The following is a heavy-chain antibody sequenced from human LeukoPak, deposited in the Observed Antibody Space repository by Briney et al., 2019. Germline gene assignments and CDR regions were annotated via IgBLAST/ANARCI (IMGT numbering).Heavy chain of an antibody. Sequence: GGSLRLSCAASGFTFSNYWMHWVRQAPGKGLVYVSRINSDGSSANYADSVQGRFTISRDNAKNTLYLEMNSLRAEDTAVYYCARGAYGSGSYGDNWFDPWGQGTLVTVSS. D-gene: IGHD3-10*01. CDR3: ARGAYGSGSYGDNWFDP. CDR2: INSDGSSA. V-gene: IGHV3-74*01. CDR1: GFTFSNYW. J-gene: IGHJ5*02.